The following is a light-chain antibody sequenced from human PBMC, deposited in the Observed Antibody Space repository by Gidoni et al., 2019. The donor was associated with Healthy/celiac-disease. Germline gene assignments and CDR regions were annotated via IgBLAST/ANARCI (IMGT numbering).Light chain of an antibody. Sequence: DIQMTQSPSSLSASVGDRVTITCRASQSISSYLNWYQQKPGNAPKLLIYAASGLQSGVPSTFSGSGSGTDFTLTSSSLQPEDFATYYCQQSYSTLTFGGGTKVEIK. CDR3: QQSYSTLT. J-gene: IGKJ4*01. V-gene: IGKV1-39*01. CDR1: QSISSY. CDR2: AAS.